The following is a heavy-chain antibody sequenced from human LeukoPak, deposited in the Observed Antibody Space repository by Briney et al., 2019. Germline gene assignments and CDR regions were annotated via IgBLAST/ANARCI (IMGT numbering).Heavy chain of an antibody. Sequence: PSETLSLTCTVSGGSISSYYWSWIRQPPGKGLEWIGYIYYSGSTNYNPSLKSRVTISVDTSKNQFSLKLSSVTAADTAVYYCASVRMTTVVTYDYWGQGTLVTVSS. V-gene: IGHV4-59*01. J-gene: IGHJ4*02. CDR1: GGSISSYY. CDR3: ASVRMTTVVTYDY. D-gene: IGHD4-23*01. CDR2: IYYSGST.